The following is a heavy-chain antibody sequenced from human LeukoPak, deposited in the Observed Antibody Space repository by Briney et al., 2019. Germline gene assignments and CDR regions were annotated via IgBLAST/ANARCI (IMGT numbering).Heavy chain of an antibody. CDR3: ARRNGIAAADIHSYYYYGMDV. D-gene: IGHD6-13*01. V-gene: IGHV1-8*02. CDR2: MNPNSGNT. J-gene: IGHJ6*02. CDR1: GYTFTSYD. Sequence: ASVKVSCKASGYTFTSYDINWVRQATGQGLEWMGWMNPNSGNTGYAQKFQGRVTMTRNTSISTAYMELSSLRSEDTAVYYCARRNGIAAADIHSYYYYGMDVWGQGTTVTVSS.